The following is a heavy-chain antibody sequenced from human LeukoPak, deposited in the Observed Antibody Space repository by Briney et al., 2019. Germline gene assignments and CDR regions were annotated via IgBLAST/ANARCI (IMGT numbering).Heavy chain of an antibody. CDR3: ARDGGDCDSTTCYDRLDY. CDR2: IKQDGSEQ. Sequence: GGCLRLSCAASGFTFSNYWMTWVRQAPGKGLEWVANIKQDGSEQYYVDSVKGRFTISRDNAKNTLYPQMNSLRAEDTAVYYCARDGGDCDSTTCYDRLDYWGQGTLVTVSS. V-gene: IGHV3-7*04. D-gene: IGHD2/OR15-2a*01. CDR1: GFTFSNYW. J-gene: IGHJ4*02.